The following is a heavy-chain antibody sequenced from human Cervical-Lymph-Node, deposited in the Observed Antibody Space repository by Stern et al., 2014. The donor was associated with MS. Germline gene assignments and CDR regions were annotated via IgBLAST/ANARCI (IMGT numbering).Heavy chain of an antibody. J-gene: IGHJ4*02. CDR1: GYTFTRFA. V-gene: IGHV7-4-1*02. CDR2: INTSPGIP. Sequence: VQLVESGSELKNPGASVKVSCKASGYTFTRFAMNWVRQAPGQGLEWMAWINTSPGIPPPAQGFTGRFVFSLDTSVSTAYLQISSLKADDTAVYYCARVGPAYYYGSGIADLDYWGQGTLVTVSS. CDR3: ARVGPAYYYGSGIADLDY. D-gene: IGHD3-10*01.